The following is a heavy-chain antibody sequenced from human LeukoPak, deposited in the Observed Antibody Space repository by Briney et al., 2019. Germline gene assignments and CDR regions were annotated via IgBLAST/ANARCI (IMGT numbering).Heavy chain of an antibody. CDR2: ISSSGSTQ. CDR3: AREGEHCSGTSCYTLHYYYYDMDV. Sequence: GGSLRLSCAASRYTFCEYYVSWIRQAPGEGLGWVSYISSSGSTQYYADSVKGRFTISRDNAKNSLYLQMNSLRAEDTAVYYCAREGEHCSGTSCYTLHYYYYDMDVWGKGTTVTVSS. CDR1: RYTFCEYY. J-gene: IGHJ6*03. D-gene: IGHD2-2*02. V-gene: IGHV3-11*04.